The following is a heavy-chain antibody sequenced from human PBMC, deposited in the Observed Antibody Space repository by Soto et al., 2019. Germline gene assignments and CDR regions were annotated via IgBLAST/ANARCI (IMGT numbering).Heavy chain of an antibody. V-gene: IGHV3-23*01. Sequence: PGGSLRLSCAASGFIFSSYAMSWVRQAPGKGLEWVSAISGSGGSTYYADSVKGRFTISRDNSKNTLYLQMNSLRAEDTAVYYCAQDEVGAVYYYYYGMDVWGQGTTVTVSS. D-gene: IGHD1-26*01. J-gene: IGHJ6*02. CDR2: ISGSGGST. CDR3: AQDEVGAVYYYYYGMDV. CDR1: GFIFSSYA.